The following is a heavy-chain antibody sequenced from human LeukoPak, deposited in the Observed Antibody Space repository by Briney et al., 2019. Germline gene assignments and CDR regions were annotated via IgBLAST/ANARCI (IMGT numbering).Heavy chain of an antibody. CDR1: GGTFSSYT. CDR3: ARDHAGGYDFSNWFDP. V-gene: IGHV1-69*04. D-gene: IGHD3-3*01. Sequence: GSSVKVSCKASGGTFSSYTISWVRQAPGQGLEWMGRTIPILGIANYAQKFQGRVTITADKSTSTAYMELSSLRSEDTAVYYCARDHAGGYDFSNWFDPWGQGTLVTVSS. CDR2: TIPILGIA. J-gene: IGHJ5*02.